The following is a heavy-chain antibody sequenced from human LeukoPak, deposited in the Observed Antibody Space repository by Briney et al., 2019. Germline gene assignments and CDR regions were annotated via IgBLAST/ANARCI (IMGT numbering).Heavy chain of an antibody. Sequence: PSETLSLTCTVSGGSISSYYWSWIRQPPGKGLEWIGYIYYSGSTNYNPSLKSRVTISVDPSKNQFSLKLSSVTAADTAVYYCALERRGYFDYWGQGTLVTVSS. CDR2: IYYSGST. V-gene: IGHV4-59*01. J-gene: IGHJ4*02. CDR3: ALERRGYFDY. D-gene: IGHD1-1*01. CDR1: GGSISSYY.